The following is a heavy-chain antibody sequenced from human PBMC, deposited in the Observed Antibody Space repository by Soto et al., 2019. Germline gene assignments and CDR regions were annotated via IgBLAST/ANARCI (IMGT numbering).Heavy chain of an antibody. CDR1: GYVFVNYY. V-gene: IGHV1-2*02. J-gene: IGHJ6*02. D-gene: IGHD3-3*01. CDR2: INPKTGVT. Sequence: QVHLEQSGAELKKPGSSVTVSCKASGYVFVNYYIHWVRQAPGQGLEWLGWINPKTGVTFYEETFRDRVKLTSDSSLGTSYIAVYRLLRDVTSVDSGAKFFGTSCVREICAIDVWGQGTMVTVSS. CDR3: AKFFGTSCVREICAIDV.